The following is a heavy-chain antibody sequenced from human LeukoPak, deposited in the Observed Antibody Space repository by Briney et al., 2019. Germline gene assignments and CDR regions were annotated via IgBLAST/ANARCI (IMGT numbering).Heavy chain of an antibody. CDR1: GYTFTGYY. CDR2: INPNSGGT. Sequence: GASVKVSCKASGYTFTGYYMHRVRQAPGQGLEWMGWINPNSGGTNYAQKFQGRVTMTRDTSISTAYMELSRLRSDDTAVYYCARDSRPIFEWQQLGGDYWGQGTLVTVSS. J-gene: IGHJ4*02. V-gene: IGHV1-2*02. D-gene: IGHD6-13*01. CDR3: ARDSRPIFEWQQLGGDY.